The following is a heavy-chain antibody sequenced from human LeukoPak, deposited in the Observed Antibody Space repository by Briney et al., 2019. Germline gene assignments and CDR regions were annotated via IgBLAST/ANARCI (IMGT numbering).Heavy chain of an antibody. CDR3: AKDGYISGWYSNYYFDY. CDR1: GFTFSNYG. Sequence: GRSLRLSCAASGFTFSNYGMHRVRQAPGKGLEWVAVIRYDGSNKYYADSVKGRFTIARDNSKNTLYLQMNSLRAEDTAVYCSAKDGYISGWYSNYYFDYWGQGTMVTVSS. CDR2: IRYDGSNK. D-gene: IGHD6-19*01. J-gene: IGHJ4*02. V-gene: IGHV3-33*06.